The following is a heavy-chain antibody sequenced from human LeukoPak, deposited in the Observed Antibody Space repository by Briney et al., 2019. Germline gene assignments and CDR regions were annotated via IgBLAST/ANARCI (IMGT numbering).Heavy chain of an antibody. V-gene: IGHV3-7*04. J-gene: IGHJ4*02. CDR3: TRVGYIDEGIDY. Sequence: PGGSLRLSCVASGFPFSSYLMTWVRQAPGKELEWVANIKQDGSKKSYVDSVKGRFTISRDNAKNSLYLQMNSLRAEDTAIYYCTRVGYIDEGIDYWGQGTLVTVSS. CDR1: GFPFSSYL. CDR2: IKQDGSKK. D-gene: IGHD5-24*01.